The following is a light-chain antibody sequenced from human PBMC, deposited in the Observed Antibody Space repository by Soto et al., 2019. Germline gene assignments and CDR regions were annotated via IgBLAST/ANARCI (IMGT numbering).Light chain of an antibody. V-gene: IGKV1-5*01. CDR3: QHYKMYSPWT. Sequence: DIQMTQSPSTVSAYVGDSVTITCRASQSITTWLAWYQQRPGKAPKLLIYDVSSLQSGVTSRFSGSGSGTEFSLPISSLQPDDFATYYCQHYKMYSPWTFGQGTKVDIK. CDR1: QSITTW. J-gene: IGKJ1*01. CDR2: DVS.